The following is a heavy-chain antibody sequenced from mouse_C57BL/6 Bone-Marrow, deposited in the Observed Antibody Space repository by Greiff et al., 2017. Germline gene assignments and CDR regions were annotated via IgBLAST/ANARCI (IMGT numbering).Heavy chain of an antibody. V-gene: IGHV5-2*01. J-gene: IGHJ2*01. Sequence: EVHLLESGGGLVQPGESLKLSCESYEYEFPPHDMSWVRKTPEKRLELVAAINSDGGSTSYPDPIEGRFTFSRDNTTTTLYLQMSSLRSEDTAVYYCARKTGDYWGQGTTLTVSS. CDR2: INSDGGST. CDR1: EYEFPPHD. CDR3: ARKTGDY.